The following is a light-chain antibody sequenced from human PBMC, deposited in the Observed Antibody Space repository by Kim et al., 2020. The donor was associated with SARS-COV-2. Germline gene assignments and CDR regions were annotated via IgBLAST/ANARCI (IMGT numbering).Light chain of an antibody. V-gene: IGKV3-15*01. CDR1: QSISTN. J-gene: IGKJ5*01. Sequence: SLSPAERATPSCPASQSISTNLAWFQQKPGQAPRVLIYGASARATGIPARFSGSGSGTEFTLTISNLQSEDFAVYYCQQYAYWRAFGQGTRLEIK. CDR2: GAS. CDR3: QQYAYWRA.